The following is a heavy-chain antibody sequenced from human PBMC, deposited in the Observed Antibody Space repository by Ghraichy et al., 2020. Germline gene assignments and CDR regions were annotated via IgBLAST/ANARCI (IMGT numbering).Heavy chain of an antibody. Sequence: GGSLRLSCAASGFIISDYWMTWVRQAPGKGLEWVANIKQDGGETNYVNSVKGRFTISRDNAKNSLYLQLNSLRAEDTAVYYCVRTFRSSLYHAFDMWGQGTMVTVSS. J-gene: IGHJ3*02. CDR1: GFIISDYW. CDR2: IKQDGGET. D-gene: IGHD6-13*01. V-gene: IGHV3-7*03. CDR3: VRTFRSSLYHAFDM.